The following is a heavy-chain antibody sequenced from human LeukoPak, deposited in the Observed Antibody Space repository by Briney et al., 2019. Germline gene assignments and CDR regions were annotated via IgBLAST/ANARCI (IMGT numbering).Heavy chain of an antibody. Sequence: GGSLRLSCAASGFTFSTYSMNWVRQAPGKGLEWVSYISSSTTTIYYADSVKGRFTISGDNAKNSLYLQMSSLRAEDTAVYYCARVDYYGSGSSGSAGDYWGQGTLVTVSS. CDR3: ARVDYYGSGSSGSAGDY. CDR1: GFTFSTYS. CDR2: ISSSTTTI. V-gene: IGHV3-48*04. D-gene: IGHD3-10*01. J-gene: IGHJ4*02.